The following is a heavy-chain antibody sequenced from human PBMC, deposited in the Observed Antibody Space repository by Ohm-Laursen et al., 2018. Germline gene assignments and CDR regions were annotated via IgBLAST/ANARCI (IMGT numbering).Heavy chain of an antibody. CDR3: ARHPYSSSSLDYFDY. D-gene: IGHD6-6*01. Sequence: GESLKISCKGSGYSFTSYWIGWVRHVPGKGLEWLGITYPDDSNIRYSPSFQGQVTISADKSISTAYLQWSSLKASDTAMYYCARHPYSSSSLDYFDYWGQGTLVTVSS. V-gene: IGHV5-51*01. J-gene: IGHJ4*02. CDR1: GYSFTSYW. CDR2: TYPDDSNI.